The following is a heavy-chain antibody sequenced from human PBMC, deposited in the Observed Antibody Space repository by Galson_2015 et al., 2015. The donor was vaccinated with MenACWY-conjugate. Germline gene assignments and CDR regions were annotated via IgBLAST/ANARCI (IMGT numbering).Heavy chain of an antibody. J-gene: IGHJ6*02. Sequence: SLRLSCAASGFTFSTYWMHWVRQAPGKGLVWVSRINSDGSSTSYADSVKGRFTISRDNAKHTLYPQMNSLRAEDTAVYYCARPIAAAGMSLYNYGLDVWGQGTTVTVSS. D-gene: IGHD6-13*01. V-gene: IGHV3-74*01. CDR2: INSDGSST. CDR3: ARPIAAAGMSLYNYGLDV. CDR1: GFTFSTYW.